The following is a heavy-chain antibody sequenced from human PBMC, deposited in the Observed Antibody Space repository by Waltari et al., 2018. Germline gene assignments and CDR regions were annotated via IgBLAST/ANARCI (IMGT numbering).Heavy chain of an antibody. CDR1: GYTFTGYY. CDR2: SNPNSGGT. V-gene: IGHV1-2*06. J-gene: IGHJ6*02. D-gene: IGHD1-26*01. Sequence: QVQLVQSGAEVKKPGASVKVSCKASGYTFTGYYMHWVRQATGQGLEWIGRSNPNSGGTNYAQKLQGRVTMTRDTSISSASMELSRLSSDDTAVYYCAKKGWGATAYYGMDVWGQGTTVTVSS. CDR3: AKKGWGATAYYGMDV.